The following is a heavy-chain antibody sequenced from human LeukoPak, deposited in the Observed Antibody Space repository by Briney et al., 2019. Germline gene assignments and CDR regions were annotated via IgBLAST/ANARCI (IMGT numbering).Heavy chain of an antibody. D-gene: IGHD3-22*01. J-gene: IGHJ4*02. CDR3: ARANSFDSSGYYFDY. V-gene: IGHV3-49*03. CDR1: GFTFGNYA. Sequence: GGSLRLSCTASGFTFGNYALSWFRQAPGKGLEWVAFIRSKTYRGTTEYAASVKGRFTISRDDSKSIAYLQMYSLKTEDTAVYYCARANSFDSSGYYFDYWGQGTLVTVSS. CDR2: IRSKTYRGTT.